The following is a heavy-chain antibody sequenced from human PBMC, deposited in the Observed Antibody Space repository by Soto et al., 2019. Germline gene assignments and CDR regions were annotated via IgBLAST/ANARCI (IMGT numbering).Heavy chain of an antibody. CDR1: GFAFNNAG. J-gene: IGHJ4*02. V-gene: IGHV3-15*07. D-gene: IGHD3-10*01. CDR2: IKSKSDGGTA. CDR3: ATGLGTSYSRFDY. Sequence: GGSLRLSCAASGFAFNNAGMNWARQAPGKGLEWVGRIKSKSDGGTADYAAPVKGRFTISRDDSKDTLYLQMNSLKTEDTAVYYCATGLGTSYSRFDYWGQGTLVTVSS.